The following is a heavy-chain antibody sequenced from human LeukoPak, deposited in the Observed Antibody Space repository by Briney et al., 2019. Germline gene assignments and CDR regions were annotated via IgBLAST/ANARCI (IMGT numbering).Heavy chain of an antibody. D-gene: IGHD2-15*01. Sequence: GSLRPSCAASGFTFSSYAMSWIRQPPGKGLEWIGEINHSGSTNYNPSLRSRVTISVDTSKNQFSLKLSSVTAADTAVYYCARAIEDIVVVVAATTFDPWGQGTLVTVSS. V-gene: IGHV4-34*01. CDR3: ARAIEDIVVVVAATTFDP. J-gene: IGHJ5*02. CDR2: INHSGST. CDR1: GFTFSSYA.